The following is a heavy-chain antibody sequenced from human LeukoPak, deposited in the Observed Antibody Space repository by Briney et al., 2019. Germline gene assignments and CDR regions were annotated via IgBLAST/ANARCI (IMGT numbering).Heavy chain of an antibody. J-gene: IGHJ4*02. Sequence: PGGSLRLSCAASGFTFSSYAMSWVRQAPGKGLEWVSAISGSGGSTYYADSVKGRFTISRDNSKNTLYLQMNSLRAEDTAVYYCAKVDILEWLYRVFDYWGQGTLVTVSS. CDR2: ISGSGGST. V-gene: IGHV3-23*01. CDR3: AKVDILEWLYRVFDY. D-gene: IGHD3-3*01. CDR1: GFTFSSYA.